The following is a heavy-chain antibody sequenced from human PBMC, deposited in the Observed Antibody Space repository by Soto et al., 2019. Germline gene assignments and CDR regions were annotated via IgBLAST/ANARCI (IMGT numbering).Heavy chain of an antibody. D-gene: IGHD3-3*01. CDR2: IIPILGIA. CDR3: ARDVNQGSGYYNSNPKDLVDY. Sequence: QVQLVQSGAEVKKPGSSVKVSCKASGGTFSSYTISWVRQAPGQGLEWMGRIIPILGIANYAQKFQGRVTITADKSTSTAYMELSSLRSEDTAVYYCARDVNQGSGYYNSNPKDLVDYWGQGTLVTVSS. J-gene: IGHJ4*02. CDR1: GGTFSSYT. V-gene: IGHV1-69*08.